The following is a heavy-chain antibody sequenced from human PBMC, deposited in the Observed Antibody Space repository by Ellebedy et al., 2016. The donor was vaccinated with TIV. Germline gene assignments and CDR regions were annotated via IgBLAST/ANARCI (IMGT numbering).Heavy chain of an antibody. Sequence: SETLSLTCAVSGGSISSSNWWSWVRQPPGKGLEWIGEIYHSGSTNYNPSLKSRVTISVDKSKNQFSLKLSSVTAADTAVYYCARDLVEYYDFWSGYPVYYFDYWGQGTLVTVSS. CDR2: IYHSGST. V-gene: IGHV4-4*02. CDR3: ARDLVEYYDFWSGYPVYYFDY. J-gene: IGHJ4*02. D-gene: IGHD3-3*01. CDR1: GGSISSSNW.